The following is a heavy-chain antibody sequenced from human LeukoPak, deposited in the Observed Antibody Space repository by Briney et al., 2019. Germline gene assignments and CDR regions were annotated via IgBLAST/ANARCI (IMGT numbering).Heavy chain of an antibody. D-gene: IGHD1-26*01. J-gene: IGHJ4*02. Sequence: GGSLRLSCAASGFTFSSYWMNWVRQAPGRGLEWVANIKQDGSEEYYVDSVKGRFTISRDDSRNTLYLQMNSLRGDDTAVYYCAKDVGKWESLHFFDYWGQGTLVTVSS. CDR1: GFTFSSYW. CDR3: AKDVGKWESLHFFDY. CDR2: IKQDGSEE. V-gene: IGHV3-7*03.